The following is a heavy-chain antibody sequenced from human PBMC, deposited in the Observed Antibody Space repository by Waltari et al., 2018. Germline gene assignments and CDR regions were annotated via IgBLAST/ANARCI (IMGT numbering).Heavy chain of an antibody. CDR3: ARGSRTGTTLVSSMDH. V-gene: IGHV3-21*06. Sequence: EVQLVESGGGLVKPGGSLRLACGCSALQVRSCILNWVRQAPGKGGEWVASISTSSSYIYYADSVKGRFAISRDNARNSLYLEMNSLRSDDTAVYFCARGSRTGTTLVSSMDHWGQGTTVNVSS. D-gene: IGHD1-1*01. CDR2: ISTSSSYI. J-gene: IGHJ6*02. CDR1: ALQVRSCI.